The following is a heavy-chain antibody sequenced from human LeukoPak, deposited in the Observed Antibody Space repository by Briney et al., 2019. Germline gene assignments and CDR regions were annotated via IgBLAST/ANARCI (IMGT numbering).Heavy chain of an antibody. D-gene: IGHD1-26*01. CDR3: ARVPRRASTTLLP. Sequence: PSETLSLTCTVSGYSISSGYYWGWIRQPPGKGLEWIGSIYHSGSTYYNPSLKSRVTISVDTSKNQFSLKLSSVTAADTAVYYCARVPRRASTTLLPWGQGTLVTVSS. CDR1: GYSISSGYY. J-gene: IGHJ5*02. CDR2: IYHSGST. V-gene: IGHV4-38-2*02.